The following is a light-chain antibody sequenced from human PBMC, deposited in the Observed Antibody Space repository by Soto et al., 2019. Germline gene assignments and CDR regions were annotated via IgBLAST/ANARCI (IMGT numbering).Light chain of an antibody. Sequence: EIVLTQSPGTLSLSPGERATLSCRASQSLSSGYLAWYQQKPGQAPRLLIYGASRKITGIADRFSGSGSGTDFTLPISRLEPEDFAVYFCQQYSSSPLTFGGGTKVEIK. CDR2: GAS. CDR1: QSLSSGY. V-gene: IGKV3-20*01. J-gene: IGKJ4*02. CDR3: QQYSSSPLT.